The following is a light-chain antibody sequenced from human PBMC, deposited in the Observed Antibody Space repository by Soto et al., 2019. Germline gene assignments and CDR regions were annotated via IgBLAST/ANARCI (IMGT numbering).Light chain of an antibody. Sequence: QSALTQPRSVSGSPGQSVTISCTGTTGDVGAYNFVSWYQLHPGKAPKLMIYDASKRPSGVPDRFSASKSGNTATLTISGTQAMDEADYYCQAWDSSTVVFGGGTKVTVL. CDR2: DAS. V-gene: IGLV2-11*01. CDR3: QAWDSSTVV. J-gene: IGLJ2*01. CDR1: TGDVGAYNF.